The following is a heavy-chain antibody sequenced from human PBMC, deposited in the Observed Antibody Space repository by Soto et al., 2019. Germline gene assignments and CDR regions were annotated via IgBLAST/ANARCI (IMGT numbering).Heavy chain of an antibody. CDR2: ISGSGGST. CDR1: GFTFSSYA. CDR3: AKDLTRSSSSNYYYYGMDV. J-gene: IGHJ6*02. Sequence: PGGSLRLSYAASGFTFSSYAMSWVRQAPGKGLEWVSAISGSGGSTYYADSVKGRFTISRDNSKNTLYLQMNSLRAEDTAVYYCAKDLTRSSSSNYYYYGMDVWGQGTTVTVSS. V-gene: IGHV3-23*01. D-gene: IGHD6-6*01.